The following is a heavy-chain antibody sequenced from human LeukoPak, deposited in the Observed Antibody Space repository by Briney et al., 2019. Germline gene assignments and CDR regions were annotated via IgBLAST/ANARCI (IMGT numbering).Heavy chain of an antibody. D-gene: IGHD1-7*01. J-gene: IGHJ5*02. Sequence: PGGSLRLSCGASGFTFSDYYMSWIRQAPGKGLEWVSYISSSGSTIYYADSVKGRFTISRDNAKNSLYLQMNSLRAEDTAVYYCARDQLETGTGNWLDPWGQGTLVTIFS. CDR3: ARDQLETGTGNWLDP. V-gene: IGHV3-11*04. CDR1: GFTFSDYY. CDR2: ISSSGSTI.